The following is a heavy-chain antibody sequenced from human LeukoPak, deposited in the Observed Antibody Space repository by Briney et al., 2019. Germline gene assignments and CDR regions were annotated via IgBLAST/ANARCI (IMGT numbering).Heavy chain of an antibody. J-gene: IGHJ3*01. Sequence: GGSLRLSCAASGFTFSYWMHWVRQAPGKGLVWVSHINVGGSTTTYADSVKGRFTISRDNAKNTLYLQMNSLRAEDTAVYYCARDRGSPDAFNVWGQGTMVTVSS. CDR2: INVGGSTT. V-gene: IGHV3-74*03. CDR1: GFTFSYW. D-gene: IGHD3-10*01. CDR3: ARDRGSPDAFNV.